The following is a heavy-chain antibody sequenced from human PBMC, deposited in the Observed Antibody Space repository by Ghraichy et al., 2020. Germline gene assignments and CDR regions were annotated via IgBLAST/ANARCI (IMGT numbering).Heavy chain of an antibody. J-gene: IGHJ3*02. V-gene: IGHV4-34*01. CDR3: ARSSVAGIRISAFDI. Sequence: SQTLSLTCAVYGGSFSGYYWSWIRQPPGKGLEWIGEINHSGSTNYNPSLKSRVTISVDTSKNQFSLKLSSVTAADTAEYYCARSSVAGIRISAFDIWGQGTMVTVSS. CDR1: GGSFSGYY. D-gene: IGHD6-19*01. CDR2: INHSGST.